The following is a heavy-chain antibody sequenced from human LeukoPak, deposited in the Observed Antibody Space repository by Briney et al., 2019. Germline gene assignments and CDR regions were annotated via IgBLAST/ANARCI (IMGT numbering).Heavy chain of an antibody. D-gene: IGHD2-2*01. V-gene: IGHV4-34*01. CDR2: INHSGST. Sequence: SETLSLTCAVYGGSFSGYYWSWIRQPPGKGLEWMGEINHSGSTNYNPSLKSRVTISVDTSKNQFSLKLSSVTAADTAVYYCARGPLGYCSSTSCRNYYYYYYGMDVWGQGTTVTVSS. J-gene: IGHJ6*02. CDR3: ARGPLGYCSSTSCRNYYYYYYGMDV. CDR1: GGSFSGYY.